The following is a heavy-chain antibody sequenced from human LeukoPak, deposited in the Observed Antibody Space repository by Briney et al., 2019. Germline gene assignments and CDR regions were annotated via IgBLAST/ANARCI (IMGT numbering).Heavy chain of an antibody. CDR2: ISAYNGNT. D-gene: IGHD6-13*01. CDR3: ARVVRSWDDRHFDP. Sequence: GASVKVSCKASGYTFTSYVISWVRQAPGQGLEWMGWISAYNGNTNYAQKLQGRVTMTTDTSTSTAYMELRSLRSDDTAVYYCARVVRSWDDRHFDPWGQGTLVTVSS. CDR1: GYTFTSYV. J-gene: IGHJ5*02. V-gene: IGHV1-18*01.